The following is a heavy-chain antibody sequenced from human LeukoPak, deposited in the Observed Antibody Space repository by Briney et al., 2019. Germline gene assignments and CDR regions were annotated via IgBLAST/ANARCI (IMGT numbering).Heavy chain of an antibody. Sequence: TSETLSLTCAVSGGSISSSSYYWGWIRQPPGKGLEWIGSIYYSGSTYYNPSLKSRVTISVDTSKNQFSLKLSSVTAADTAVYYCARQGGCDYWGQGTLVTVSS. J-gene: IGHJ4*02. V-gene: IGHV4-39*01. D-gene: IGHD6-19*01. CDR1: GGSISSSSYY. CDR2: IYYSGST. CDR3: ARQGGCDY.